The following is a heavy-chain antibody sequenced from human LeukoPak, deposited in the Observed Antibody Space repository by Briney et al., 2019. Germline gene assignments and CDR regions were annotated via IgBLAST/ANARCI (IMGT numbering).Heavy chain of an antibody. CDR3: ARGGGWKYYFDY. CDR1: GYSISSDYY. CDR2: IYYSGST. Sequence: PSETLSLTCGVSGYSISSDYYWGWIRQPPGKGLEWIGSIYYSGSTYYNPSLRSRVTISVDTSKNQFSLKLYSVTAADTAVYYWARGGGWKYYFDYWGQGTLVTVSS. D-gene: IGHD1-1*01. J-gene: IGHJ4*02. V-gene: IGHV4-38-2*01.